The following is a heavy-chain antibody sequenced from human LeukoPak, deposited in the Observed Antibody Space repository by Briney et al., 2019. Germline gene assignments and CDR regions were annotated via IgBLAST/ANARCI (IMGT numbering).Heavy chain of an antibody. CDR3: ARGGLYSSSWYTY. D-gene: IGHD6-13*01. CDR2: NPSGGST. Sequence: NPSGGSTSYAQKFQGRVTMTRDMSTSTVYMELSSLRSEDTAVYYCARGGLYSSSWYTYWGQGTLVTVSS. V-gene: IGHV1-46*01. J-gene: IGHJ4*02.